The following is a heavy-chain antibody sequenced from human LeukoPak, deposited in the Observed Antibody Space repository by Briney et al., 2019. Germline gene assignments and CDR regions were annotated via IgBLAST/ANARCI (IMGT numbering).Heavy chain of an antibody. J-gene: IGHJ4*02. Sequence: PGGSLRPSCAASGFTFSNYSMNWVRQAPGKGLEWVAYIKQDGSEKYYVGSVKGRFTISRDNAKNSLYLQMNSLRAEDTAVYYCARGWSYMDYWGQGTLVTVSS. V-gene: IGHV3-7*03. CDR1: GFTFSNYS. D-gene: IGHD1-26*01. CDR3: ARGWSYMDY. CDR2: IKQDGSEK.